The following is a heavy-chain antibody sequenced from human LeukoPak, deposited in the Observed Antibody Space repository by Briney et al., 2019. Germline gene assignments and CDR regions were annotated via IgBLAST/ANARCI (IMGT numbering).Heavy chain of an antibody. CDR2: INPNSGGT. Sequence: ASVTVSFKASGYTFTGYYMHWVRQAPGQGLEWMGWINPNSGGTNYAQKFQGRVTMTRDTSISTAYMELSRLRSDDTAVYYCAREPYSGSYDYWGQGTLVTVSS. CDR1: GYTFTGYY. V-gene: IGHV1-2*02. J-gene: IGHJ4*02. CDR3: AREPYSGSYDY. D-gene: IGHD1-26*01.